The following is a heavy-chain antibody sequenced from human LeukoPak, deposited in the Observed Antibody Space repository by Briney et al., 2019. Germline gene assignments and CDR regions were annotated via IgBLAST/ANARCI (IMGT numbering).Heavy chain of an antibody. CDR2: INHSGST. J-gene: IGHJ4*02. CDR3: ARYAVPSKGFLY. CDR1: GGSFSGYY. Sequence: SETLSLTCAAYGGSFSGYYWSWIRQPPGKGLEWMGEINHSGSTNYNPSLKSPVTISVDPSKNQFSLKLSSVTAADTAVYYCARYAVPSKGFLYWGQGTLVTVSS. D-gene: IGHD4-17*01. V-gene: IGHV4-34*01.